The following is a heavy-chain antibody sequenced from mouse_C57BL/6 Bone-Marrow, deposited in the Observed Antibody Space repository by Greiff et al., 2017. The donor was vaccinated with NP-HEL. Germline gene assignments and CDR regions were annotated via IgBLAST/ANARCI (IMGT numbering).Heavy chain of an antibody. J-gene: IGHJ2*01. CDR1: GYTFTSYW. Sequence: QVQLQQPGAELVRPGTSVKLSCKASGYTFTSYWMHWVKQRPGQGLEWIGVIDPSDSYTNYNQKFKGKATLTVDTSSSTAYMQLSSLTSEDSAVYYCARSHYGYGWGRGTTLTVSS. CDR3: ARSHYGYG. D-gene: IGHD2-2*01. CDR2: IDPSDSYT. V-gene: IGHV1-59*01.